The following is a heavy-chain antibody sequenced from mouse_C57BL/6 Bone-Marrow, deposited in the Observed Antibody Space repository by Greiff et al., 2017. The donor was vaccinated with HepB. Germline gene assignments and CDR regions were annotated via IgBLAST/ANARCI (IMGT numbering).Heavy chain of an antibody. CDR3: ARREGL. J-gene: IGHJ2*01. CDR1: GYSFTGYY. CDR2: INPSTGGT. D-gene: IGHD3-3*01. Sequence: VQLQQSGPELVKPGASVKISCKASGYSFTGYYMNWVKQSPEKSLEWIGEINPSTGGTTYNQKFKAKATLTVDKSSSTAYMQLKSLTSEDSAVYYCARREGLWGQGTTLTVSS. V-gene: IGHV1-42*01.